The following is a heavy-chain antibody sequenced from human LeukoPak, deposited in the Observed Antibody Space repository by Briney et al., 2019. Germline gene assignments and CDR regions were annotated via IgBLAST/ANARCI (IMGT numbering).Heavy chain of an antibody. D-gene: IGHD5-18*01. J-gene: IGHJ4*02. CDR2: IWSDGSNT. V-gene: IGHV3-30*02. Sequence: GGSLRLSCAASGFIFSNYGIHWVRQAPGKGLEWVALIWSDGSNTHYVDSVKGRFTISRDNSKNTLYLQMNSLRAEDTAVYYCAKDTKFSGYSYGPLIDYWGQGTLVTVSS. CDR3: AKDTKFSGYSYGPLIDY. CDR1: GFIFSNYG.